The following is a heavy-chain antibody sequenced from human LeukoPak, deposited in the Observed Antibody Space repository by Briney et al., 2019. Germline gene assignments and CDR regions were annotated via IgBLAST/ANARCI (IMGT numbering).Heavy chain of an antibody. CDR3: ARSLVGATWFDP. V-gene: IGHV3-7*01. D-gene: IGHD1-26*01. Sequence: PGGSLRLSCTASGFTFGDYAMSWVRQAPGKGLEWVANIKQDGSEKYYVDSVKGRFTISRDNAKNSLYLQMNSLRAEDTAVYYCARSLVGATWFDPWGQGTLVTVSS. J-gene: IGHJ5*02. CDR1: GFTFGDYA. CDR2: IKQDGSEK.